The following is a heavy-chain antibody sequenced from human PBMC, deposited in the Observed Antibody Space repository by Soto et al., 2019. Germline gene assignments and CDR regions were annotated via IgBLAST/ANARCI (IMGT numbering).Heavy chain of an antibody. CDR1: GYTFTSYA. D-gene: IGHD3-9*01. V-gene: IGHV1-3*01. CDR2: INAGNGNT. J-gene: IGHJ5*02. Sequence: GASVKVSCKASGYTFTSYAMHWVRQAPGQRLEWMGWINAGNGNTKYSQKFQGRVTITRDTSASTAHMELSSLRSEDTAVYYCARGVLRYFDWPDACWFDPWGQGTLVTVSS. CDR3: ARGVLRYFDWPDACWFDP.